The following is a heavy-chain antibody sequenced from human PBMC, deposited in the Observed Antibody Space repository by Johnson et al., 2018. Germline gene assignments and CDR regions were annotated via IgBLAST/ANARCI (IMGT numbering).Heavy chain of an antibody. V-gene: IGHV5-51*01. CDR3: AKQRERGNSYMDV. Sequence: VQLVQSGAEVRKPGESLKISCKASGYRFSDNWIGWVRQKPGEGLEWMGIIWPGDSDTKYSPSFLGHVTISADRSISTVYLQWSSLKASDSAMYYCAKQRERGNSYMDVWGRGTTVTVSS. D-gene: IGHD1-7*01. CDR1: GYRFSDNW. CDR2: IWPGDSDT. J-gene: IGHJ6*04.